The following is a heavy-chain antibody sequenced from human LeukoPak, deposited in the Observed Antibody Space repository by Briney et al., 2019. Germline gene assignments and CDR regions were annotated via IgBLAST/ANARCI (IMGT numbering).Heavy chain of an antibody. V-gene: IGHV3-21*01. CDR1: GFTFSSYS. D-gene: IGHD2-2*01. CDR2: ISSSSSYI. CDR3: ARELLGYRSSTSCYAGGDY. Sequence: GGSLRLSCAASGFTFSSYSMNWVRQAPGKGLEWVSSISSSSSYIYYADSVKGRFTISRDNAKNSLYLQMNSLRAEDTAVYCCARELLGYRSSTSCYAGGDYWGQGTLVTVSS. J-gene: IGHJ4*02.